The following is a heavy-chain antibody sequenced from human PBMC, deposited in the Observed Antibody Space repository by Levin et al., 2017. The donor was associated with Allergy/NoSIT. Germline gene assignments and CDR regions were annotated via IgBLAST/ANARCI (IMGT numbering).Heavy chain of an antibody. J-gene: IGHJ5*02. CDR1: GYTFTSYD. CDR3: ARGKGYCSSTSCYGSAYNWFDP. Sequence: GESLKISCKASGYTFTSYDINWVRQATGQGLEWMGWMNPNSGNTGYAQKFQGRVTMTRNTSISTAYMELSSLRSEDTAVYYCARGKGYCSSTSCYGSAYNWFDPWGQGTLVTVSS. V-gene: IGHV1-8*01. D-gene: IGHD2-2*01. CDR2: MNPNSGNT.